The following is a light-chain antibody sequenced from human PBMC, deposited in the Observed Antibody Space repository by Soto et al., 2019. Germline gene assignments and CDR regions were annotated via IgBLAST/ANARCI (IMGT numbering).Light chain of an antibody. J-gene: IGKJ1*01. Sequence: EIVLTQSPDTLSLSPGERATLSCRASQSVDTNYLAWYQQKPGQPPRLLIYGTSNRATGIPDRFSGSGSGTDFSLTISSLEPGDLAVYYCQQYCSSPRTFGQGTKVEI. CDR1: QSVDTNY. V-gene: IGKV3-20*01. CDR2: GTS. CDR3: QQYCSSPRT.